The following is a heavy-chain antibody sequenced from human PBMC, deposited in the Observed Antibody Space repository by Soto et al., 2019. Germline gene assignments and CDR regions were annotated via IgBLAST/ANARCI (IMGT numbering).Heavy chain of an antibody. CDR1: GYTFTGYY. V-gene: IGHV1-2*02. CDR2: IDPNSGGT. J-gene: IGHJ6*02. D-gene: IGHD6-13*01. CDR3: ARERIAAAGAYYYGMDV. Sequence: ASVKVSCKASGYTFTGYYMHWVRQAPGQGLEWMGWIDPNSGGTNYAQKFQGRVTMTRDTSISTAYMELSRLRSDDTAVYYCARERIAAAGAYYYGMDVWGQGTTVTVSS.